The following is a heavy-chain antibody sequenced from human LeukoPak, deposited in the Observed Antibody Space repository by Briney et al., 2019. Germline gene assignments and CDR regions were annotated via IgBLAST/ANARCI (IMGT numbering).Heavy chain of an antibody. CDR1: GGSISSYY. V-gene: IGHV4-59*01. CDR2: FYYSGST. CDR3: ARDPGATSAFDI. D-gene: IGHD1-26*01. J-gene: IGHJ3*02. Sequence: SETLSLTCTVSGGSISSYYWSWIRQPPGKGLEWIGYFYYSGSTNYNPSLKSRVTISVDTSKNQFSLKLSSVTAADTAMYYCARDPGATSAFDIWGQGTMVTVSS.